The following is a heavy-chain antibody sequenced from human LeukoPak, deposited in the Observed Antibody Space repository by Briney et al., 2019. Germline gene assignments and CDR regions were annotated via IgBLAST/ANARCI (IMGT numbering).Heavy chain of an antibody. J-gene: IGHJ4*02. Sequence: GESLKISCKGSGYSFTSYWSGWGRQMPGKGVEWRWIIYPGDSDTRYSPSFQGQVTISADKSISTAYLQWSRLKACDNAMYYCARGSSYLVRERYFDYWGQGTLVTVSS. CDR3: ARGSSYLVRERYFDY. D-gene: IGHD3-22*01. CDR1: GYSFTSYW. CDR2: IYPGDSDT. V-gene: IGHV5-51*01.